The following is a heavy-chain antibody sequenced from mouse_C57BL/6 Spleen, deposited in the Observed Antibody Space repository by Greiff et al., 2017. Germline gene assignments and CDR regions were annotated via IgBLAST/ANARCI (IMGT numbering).Heavy chain of an antibody. J-gene: IGHJ3*01. Sequence: QVQLQQPGTELVKPGASVKLSCKASGYTFTGYWMHWVKQRPGQGLEWIGNINPSNGGTNYNETLKSKATLTLDKSSSTAYMQISSLTSEDSSVYYCAACNCKAWFAYWGQGTLVTVSA. CDR1: GYTFTGYW. V-gene: IGHV1-53*01. D-gene: IGHD6-1*01. CDR2: INPSNGGT. CDR3: AACNCKAWFAY.